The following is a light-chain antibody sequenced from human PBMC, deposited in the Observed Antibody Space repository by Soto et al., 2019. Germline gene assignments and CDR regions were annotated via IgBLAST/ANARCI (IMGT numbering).Light chain of an antibody. CDR3: SSYASSTTPYV. J-gene: IGLJ1*01. CDR1: SSDVGSYNL. Sequence: QSVLTQPASVSGSPGQSITISCTGTSSDVGSYNLVSWYQQHPGKAPKLMIYEGSKRPSGVSNRFSGSKSGNTASLTISGLQAEDEADHYCSSYASSTTPYVFGTGTKVTVL. CDR2: EGS. V-gene: IGLV2-14*02.